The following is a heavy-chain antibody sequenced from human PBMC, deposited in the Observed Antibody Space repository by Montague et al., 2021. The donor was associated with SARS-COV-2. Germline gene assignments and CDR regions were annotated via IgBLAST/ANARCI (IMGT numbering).Heavy chain of an antibody. D-gene: IGHD2-21*02. V-gene: IGHV4-61*03. CDR3: ARLTVIWSTSGGTLNWFDP. Sequence: SETLSLTCAVSGGSVSSGNFFWAWVRQPPGRGLEWIGSISYSGGSNYNPSLKSRITLSLDTSTNHFSLNLNSVTAADAATYYCARLTVIWSTSGGTLNWFDPWGQGALVTVSS. CDR1: GGSVSSGNFF. J-gene: IGHJ5*02. CDR2: ISYSGGS.